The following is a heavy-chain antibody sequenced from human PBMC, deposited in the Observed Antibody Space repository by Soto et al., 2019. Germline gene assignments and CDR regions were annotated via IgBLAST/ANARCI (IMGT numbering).Heavy chain of an antibody. CDR1: GFTFNNAW. Sequence: EVHLVESGGGLVKPGGSLRLSCAASGFTFNNAWMSWVRQAPGKGLEWVGRVKSKTGGGTTDYAAPVKGRFSISRDDSKNMLFLQMNSLKTEDTAVYYCTTDVSQWNPYHYMDVWGRGTSVTVSS. D-gene: IGHD1-1*01. CDR3: TTDVSQWNPYHYMDV. V-gene: IGHV3-15*01. CDR2: VKSKTGGGTT. J-gene: IGHJ6*03.